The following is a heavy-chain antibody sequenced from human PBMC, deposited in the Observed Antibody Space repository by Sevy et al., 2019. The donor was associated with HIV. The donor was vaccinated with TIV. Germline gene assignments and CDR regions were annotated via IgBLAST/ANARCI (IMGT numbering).Heavy chain of an antibody. CDR2: LDPEDGET. CDR3: ATDGPYDFWSGSRPFDI. V-gene: IGHV1-24*01. Sequence: ASVKVSCKVSGYTLTELSMHWVRQAPGKGLEWMGGLDPEDGETIYAQKFQGRVTMTEDTSTDTAYMELSSLRSEDTAVYYCATDGPYDFWSGSRPFDIWGQGTMVTVSS. J-gene: IGHJ3*02. CDR1: GYTLTELS. D-gene: IGHD3-3*01.